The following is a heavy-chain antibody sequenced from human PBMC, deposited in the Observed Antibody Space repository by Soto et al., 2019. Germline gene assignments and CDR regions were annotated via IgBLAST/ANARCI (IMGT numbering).Heavy chain of an antibody. CDR3: AKDGIRGIHIDN. CDR1: GLTFSSYP. J-gene: IGHJ4*02. CDR2: ISVSAGTT. Sequence: EVQLLESGGGLVQPGGSLRLSCAASGLTFSSYPMSWVRQAPGKGLQWVSSISVSAGTTYYADSVKGRFTISRGNSKNTLYLQMNSLRAEDTAVYYCAKDGIRGIHIDNWGQGTLVTVSS. V-gene: IGHV3-23*01.